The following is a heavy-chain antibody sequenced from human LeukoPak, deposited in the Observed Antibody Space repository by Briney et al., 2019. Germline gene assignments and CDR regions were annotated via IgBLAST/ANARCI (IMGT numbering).Heavy chain of an antibody. J-gene: IGHJ4*02. CDR2: ISSSGSST. CDR3: ARVAYSGFEDYFEY. CDR1: GFTFSDYY. Sequence: GASLRLSCTAPGFTFSDYYISWIRQAPGKGLEWLSDISSSGSSTKSADTVKGRFTVSRDNAKNSVSLQMNSLRAEDTAVYFCARVAYSGFEDYFEYWGQGVLVTVSS. D-gene: IGHD5-12*01. V-gene: IGHV3-11*05.